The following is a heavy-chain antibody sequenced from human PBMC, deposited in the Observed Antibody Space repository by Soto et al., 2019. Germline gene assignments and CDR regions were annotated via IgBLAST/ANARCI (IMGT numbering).Heavy chain of an antibody. CDR1: GFTFTNLW. V-gene: IGHV3-74*01. CDR3: VRDFR. Sequence: EVQLVESGGGLVQPGGSLRLSCAASGFTFTNLWIYWVRQTPEKGLVWVAGINGDGTITAYADSVKGRFTLSRDNAKSTLYLQMNSLTIEDTALYYCVRDFRWGQGTLVTVSS. CDR2: INGDGTIT. J-gene: IGHJ1*01.